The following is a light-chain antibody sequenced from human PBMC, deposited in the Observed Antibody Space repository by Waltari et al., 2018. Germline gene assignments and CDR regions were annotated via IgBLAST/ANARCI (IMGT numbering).Light chain of an antibody. V-gene: IGLV7-46*01. CDR1: TGAVTRGHS. CDR3: FVFHNNARV. J-gene: IGLJ3*02. CDR2: VTS. Sequence: QAVLTQEPSLTVSPGGTVTLTCGFSTGAVTRGHSPYWFQQKPGQAPRTLIFVTSNKHSWTPARFSGSLLGDKAALILSGAQPEDEAEYYCFVFHNNARVFGGGTKLTVL.